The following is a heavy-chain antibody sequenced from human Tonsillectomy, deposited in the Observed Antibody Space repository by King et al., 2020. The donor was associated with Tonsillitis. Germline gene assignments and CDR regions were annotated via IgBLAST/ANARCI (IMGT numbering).Heavy chain of an antibody. D-gene: IGHD3-10*01. Sequence: QLVQSGAEVKKPGESLRISCQGSGYSFTTYWINWVRQVPGKGLEWMGRIDPSDSYTNYSPSFQGHVTISADKSISTAYLQWSSLQASDTAMYYCARSYYYGSGSYSDDYWGQGTLDTVSS. V-gene: IGHV5-10-1*03. CDR3: ARSYYYGSGSYSDDY. J-gene: IGHJ4*02. CDR1: GYSFTTYW. CDR2: IDPSDSYT.